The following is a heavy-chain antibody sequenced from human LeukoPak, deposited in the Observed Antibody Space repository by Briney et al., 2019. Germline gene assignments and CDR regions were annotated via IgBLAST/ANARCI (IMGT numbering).Heavy chain of an antibody. J-gene: IGHJ4*02. CDR2: ISAYNGNT. CDR1: GYTFTSYG. V-gene: IGHV1-18*01. Sequence: ASVKVSCKASGYTFTSYGINWVRQAPGQGLEWTGWISAYNGNTNYAQKLQGRVTMTTDTSTSTAYMELRSLRSDDTAVYYCARDSSLNIAAAGTFDYWGQGTLVTVSS. CDR3: ARDSSLNIAAAGTFDY. D-gene: IGHD6-13*01.